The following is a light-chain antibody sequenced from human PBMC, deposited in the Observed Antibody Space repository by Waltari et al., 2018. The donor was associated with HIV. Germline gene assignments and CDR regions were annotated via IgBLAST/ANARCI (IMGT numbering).Light chain of an antibody. CDR2: DIN. CDR3: ASNRLDYTLI. V-gene: IGLV2-14*03. Sequence: QSALTQPASVSGFLGQSINISCTGISTDSRFYQYVSWYQQYPGKIPTLIIFDINNRPSGVSDHFSGSRSGHSASLTFSGLQSGDEAHYYCASNRLDYTLIFGGGTKLTVL. CDR1: STDSRFYQY. J-gene: IGLJ2*01.